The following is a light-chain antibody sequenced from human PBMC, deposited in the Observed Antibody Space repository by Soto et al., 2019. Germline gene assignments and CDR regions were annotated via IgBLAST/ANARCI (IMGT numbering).Light chain of an antibody. V-gene: IGKV3-11*01. CDR2: DAS. J-gene: IGKJ5*01. Sequence: EIVLTQSPATLSLSPGERATVSCRASQLVHILVAWYQQKPGQAPRLLIYDASNRATGIPARFSGSGSGADFTLTISSLEPEDFAVYFCQQRISWPPTVGQGTRLEIK. CDR1: QLVHIL. CDR3: QQRISWPPT.